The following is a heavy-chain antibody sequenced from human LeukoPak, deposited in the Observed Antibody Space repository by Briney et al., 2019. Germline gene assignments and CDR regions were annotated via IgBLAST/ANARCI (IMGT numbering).Heavy chain of an antibody. J-gene: IGHJ4*02. CDR1: GGSFSGYY. V-gene: IGHV4-34*01. D-gene: IGHD6-13*01. Sequence: SETLSLTCAVYGGSFSGYYWSWIRQPPGKGLEWIGEINHSGSTNYNPSLKSRVTISVDTSKNQFSLKLSSVTAADTAVYYCASSLIAAAATTPYSSSWYLYYWGQGTLVTVSS. CDR3: ASSLIAAAATTPYSSSWYLYY. CDR2: INHSGST.